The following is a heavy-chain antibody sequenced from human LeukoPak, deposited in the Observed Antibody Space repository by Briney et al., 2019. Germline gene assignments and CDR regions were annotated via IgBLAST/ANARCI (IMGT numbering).Heavy chain of an antibody. CDR3: ARLAISGRGYSGYETQY. V-gene: IGHV4-4*07. Sequence: SETLSLTCTVSGGSISNSYWSWIRQPAGKGLEWIGRIYISGSTNYNPSLTSRVTISVDTSKNQFSLKLSSVTAADTAVYYCARLAISGRGYSGYETQYWGQGTLVTVSS. CDR2: IYISGST. J-gene: IGHJ4*02. CDR1: GGSISNSY. D-gene: IGHD5-12*01.